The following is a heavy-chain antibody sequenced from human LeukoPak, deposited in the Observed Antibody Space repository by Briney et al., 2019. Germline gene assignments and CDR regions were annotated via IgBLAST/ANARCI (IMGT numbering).Heavy chain of an antibody. D-gene: IGHD4-11*01. CDR2: ISSSSSYI. CDR1: GFTFSSYS. Sequence: PGGSLRLSCAASGFTFSSYSMDWVRQAPGKGLEWVTSISSSSSYIYYADSVKGRFTISRDIAKNSLYLQMNSLRAEDTAVYYCARDPNSNYNFDYWGQGTLVTVSS. V-gene: IGHV3-21*01. CDR3: ARDPNSNYNFDY. J-gene: IGHJ4*02.